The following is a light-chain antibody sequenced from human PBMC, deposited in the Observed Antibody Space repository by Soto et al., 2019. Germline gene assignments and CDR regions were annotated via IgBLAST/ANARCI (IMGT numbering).Light chain of an antibody. CDR2: GAS. V-gene: IGKV3-11*01. CDR1: QSVSSY. CDR3: QQRSNWLLT. Sequence: EIMLTQSPATLSLSPGERATLSCRASQSVSSYLAWYQQKPGQAPRLLIYGASSRATGIPARFSGSRSGTDFILTISSLEPEDFAVYYCQQRSNWLLTFGGGTKVDI. J-gene: IGKJ4*01.